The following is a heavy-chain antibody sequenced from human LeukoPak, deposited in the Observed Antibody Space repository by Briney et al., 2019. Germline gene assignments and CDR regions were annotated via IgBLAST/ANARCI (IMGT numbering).Heavy chain of an antibody. J-gene: IGHJ4*02. CDR1: GFTFTSHS. CDR3: ARALRTQLDGYNPPYHFDY. V-gene: IGHV3-21*01. Sequence: GGSLRLSCAASGFTFTSHSMSWVRQAPGKGPEWVSSISSGSSHIYYADSVKGRFSVSRDNAKNSLYLQMNSLRAEDTAVYYCARALRTQLDGYNPPYHFDYGGQGTLVAVSS. CDR2: ISSGSSHI. D-gene: IGHD5-24*01.